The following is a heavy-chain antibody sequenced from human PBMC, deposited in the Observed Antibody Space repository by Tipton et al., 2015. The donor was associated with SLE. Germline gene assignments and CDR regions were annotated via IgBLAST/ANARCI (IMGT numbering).Heavy chain of an antibody. V-gene: IGHV4-4*09. CDR2: IYTSGST. CDR1: GGSFSGYY. CDR3: ASGYGDYGAY. J-gene: IGHJ4*02. Sequence: GLVKPSETLSLTCGVYGGSFSGYYWSWIRQPPGKGLEWIGYIYTSGSTNYNPSLKSRVTISVDTSKNQFSLKLSSVTAADTAVYYCASGYGDYGAYWGQGTLVTVSS. D-gene: IGHD4-17*01.